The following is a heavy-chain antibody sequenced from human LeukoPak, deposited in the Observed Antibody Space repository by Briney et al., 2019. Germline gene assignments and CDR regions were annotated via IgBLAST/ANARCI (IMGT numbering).Heavy chain of an antibody. CDR1: GYTFTSYD. Sequence: ASVKVSCKASGYTFTSYDINWVRQATGQGLEWMGWMNPNSGNTGYAQKFQGRVTINRNTSISTVYMELSSLRSEDTAVYYCARDPFRYCSSTSCLFFDYWGQGTLVTVSS. D-gene: IGHD2-2*01. V-gene: IGHV1-8*01. CDR2: MNPNSGNT. J-gene: IGHJ4*02. CDR3: ARDPFRYCSSTSCLFFDY.